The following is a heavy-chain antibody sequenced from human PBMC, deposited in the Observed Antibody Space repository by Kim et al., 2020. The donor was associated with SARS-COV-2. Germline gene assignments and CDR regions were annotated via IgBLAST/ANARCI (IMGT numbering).Heavy chain of an antibody. CDR2: ISWDGGST. D-gene: IGHD6-19*01. CDR1: GFTFDDYA. Sequence: GGSLRLSCAASGFTFDDYAMHWVRQAPGKGLEWVSLISWDGGSTYYADSVKGRFTISRDNSKNSLYLQMNSLRAEDTALYYCAKDINTLGGVAGISGFDYWGQGTLVTVSS. J-gene: IGHJ4*02. V-gene: IGHV3-43D*03. CDR3: AKDINTLGGVAGISGFDY.